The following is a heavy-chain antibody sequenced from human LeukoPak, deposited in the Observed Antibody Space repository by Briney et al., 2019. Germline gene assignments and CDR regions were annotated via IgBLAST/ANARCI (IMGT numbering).Heavy chain of an antibody. V-gene: IGHV3-74*01. CDR3: ARSLPYNWFDP. J-gene: IGHJ5*02. CDR1: GFTFSSYW. Sequence: GGALRLSCVASGFTFSSYWMHWGRQAPGGGVGWVSRINSDGNSANYADSVKGRFTISRDNAKNTLYLQMNSLRAGHTAVYYCARSLPYNWFDPWGQGTLVTVSS. CDR2: INSDGNSA.